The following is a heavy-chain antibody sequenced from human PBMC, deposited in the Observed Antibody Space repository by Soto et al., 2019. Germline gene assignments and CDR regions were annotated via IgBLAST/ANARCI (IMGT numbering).Heavy chain of an antibody. CDR3: AREYTAWPLAYGLDV. V-gene: IGHV3-21*01. Sequence: GGSLRLYCVGSGVTCSNYSINWVRQAPGKGLEWVSSISSRSDIYYADSVKGRFTISRDNAKNSVSLQMNSLRAEDTAVYYCAREYTAWPLAYGLDVWGQGTTVTVSS. CDR1: GVTCSNYS. J-gene: IGHJ6*02. CDR2: ISSRSDI. D-gene: IGHD2-2*02.